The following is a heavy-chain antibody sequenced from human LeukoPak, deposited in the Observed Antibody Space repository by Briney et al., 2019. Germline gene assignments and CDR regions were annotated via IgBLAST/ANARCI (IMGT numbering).Heavy chain of an antibody. CDR2: ISTSGTTI. J-gene: IGHJ3*02. V-gene: IGHV3-11*01. Sequence: GGSLRLSCAASGFTFSDYYMSWIRQAPGKGLEWVSYISTSGTTIYYADSVKGRFTISRDNAENSLYLQMSSLRAEDTAVYYCARRDGYGAYDIWGQGTMVTVSS. D-gene: IGHD5-24*01. CDR3: ARRDGYGAYDI. CDR1: GFTFSDYY.